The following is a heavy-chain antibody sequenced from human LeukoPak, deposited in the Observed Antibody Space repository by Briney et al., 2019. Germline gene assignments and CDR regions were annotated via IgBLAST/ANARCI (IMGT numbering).Heavy chain of an antibody. CDR1: GVSISSSSYY. Sequence: SETLSLTCTVSGVSISSSSYYWGWIRQPPGKGLEWIGSIYYSRSTYYNTSLKSRLTMSVDTSNNQFCLKLISVTVADTAIYCCARQTYYYDSSGHPYWYFDLWGGGTLVTLST. J-gene: IGHJ2*01. CDR3: ARQTYYYDSSGHPYWYFDL. D-gene: IGHD3-22*01. CDR2: IYYSRST. V-gene: IGHV4-39*01.